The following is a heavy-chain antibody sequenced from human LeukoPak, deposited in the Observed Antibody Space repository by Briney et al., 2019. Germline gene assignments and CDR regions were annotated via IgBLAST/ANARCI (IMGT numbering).Heavy chain of an antibody. J-gene: IGHJ4*02. V-gene: IGHV3-7*03. CDR1: AFTIYNNW. Sequence: GVSLTLYCAASAFTIYNNWMMRLPQAPGKGREGGTSIKPDGSNKYYVDSLKGRFTISRDNAKNSLYLQMNSLRAEDTAVYYCAKLRGVVTTWDYWGLGTLVTVSS. CDR2: IKPDGSNK. CDR3: AKLRGVVTTWDY. D-gene: IGHD5-12*01.